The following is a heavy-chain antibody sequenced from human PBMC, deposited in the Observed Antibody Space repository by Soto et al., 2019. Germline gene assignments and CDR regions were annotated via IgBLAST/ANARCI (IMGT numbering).Heavy chain of an antibody. Sequence: SETLSLTCTVSGGSVSSGSYYWSWIRQPPGKGLEWIGYIYYSGSTNYNPSLKSRVTISVDTSKNQFSLKLSSVTAADTAVYYCAREVYSYGFKYYYGMDVWGQGTTVTVSS. CDR1: GGSVSSGSYY. V-gene: IGHV4-61*01. CDR2: IYYSGST. J-gene: IGHJ6*02. CDR3: AREVYSYGFKYYYGMDV. D-gene: IGHD5-18*01.